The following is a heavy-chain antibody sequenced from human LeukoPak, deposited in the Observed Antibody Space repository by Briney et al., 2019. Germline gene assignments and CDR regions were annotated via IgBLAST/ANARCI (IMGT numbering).Heavy chain of an antibody. CDR3: ARETATNPVGYYGMDV. CDR2: ISSSSRYI. J-gene: IGHJ6*02. V-gene: IGHV3-21*01. Sequence: PGGSLRLSCAASGFTFSSYSMNWVRQAPGKGLEWVSSISSSSRYIYYADSVKGRFTISRDNAKNSLDLQMSSLRAEDTAVYYCARETATNPVGYYGMDVWGQGTTVTVSS. D-gene: IGHD1-26*01. CDR1: GFTFSSYS.